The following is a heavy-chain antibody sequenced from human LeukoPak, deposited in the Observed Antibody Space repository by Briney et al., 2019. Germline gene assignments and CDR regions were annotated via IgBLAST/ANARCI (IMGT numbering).Heavy chain of an antibody. CDR1: GFTFSSYG. CDR2: IWYDGSNK. D-gene: IGHD3-3*01. J-gene: IGHJ6*02. Sequence: GGSLRLSCAASGFTFSSYGMHWVSQAPGKGLEWVAVIWYDGSNKYYADSVKGRFTISRDNSKNTLYLQMNSLRAEDTAVYYCARDLFFWSGYYRYYYGMDVWGQGTTVTVSS. CDR3: ARDLFFWSGYYRYYYGMDV. V-gene: IGHV3-33*01.